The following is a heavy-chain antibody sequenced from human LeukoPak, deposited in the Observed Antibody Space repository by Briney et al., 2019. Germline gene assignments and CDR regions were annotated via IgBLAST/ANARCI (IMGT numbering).Heavy chain of an antibody. CDR3: ARLRDTVTSASDY. V-gene: IGHV3-7*01. Sequence: GGSLRLSCAASRFTLSTYWMSWVRQAPGKGLEWVAHIKQDGSQEYYVDSVKGRFTISRDSAKNSLYLQMNSLRVEDTAVYNCARLRDTVTSASDYWGQGTLVTVSS. J-gene: IGHJ4*02. D-gene: IGHD4-17*01. CDR2: IKQDGSQE. CDR1: RFTLSTYW.